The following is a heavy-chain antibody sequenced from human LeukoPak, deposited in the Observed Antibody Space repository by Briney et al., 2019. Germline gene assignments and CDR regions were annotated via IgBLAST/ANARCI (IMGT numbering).Heavy chain of an antibody. CDR3: ARDAYYVYYFDY. V-gene: IGHV1-46*01. J-gene: IGHJ4*02. CDR1: GYTFTSYH. D-gene: IGHD3-10*01. Sequence: EASVTVSCTASGYTFTSYHMHWVRQAPGQGLEWMGIINPSGGSTSYAQKFQGRVTMTRDMSTSTVYMELSSLRSEDTAVYYCARDAYYVYYFDYWGQGTLVTVSS. CDR2: INPSGGST.